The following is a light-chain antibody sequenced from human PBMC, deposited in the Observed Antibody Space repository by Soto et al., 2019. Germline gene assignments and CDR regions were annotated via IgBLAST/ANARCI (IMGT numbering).Light chain of an antibody. CDR2: EVS. J-gene: IGLJ2*01. CDR3: SSYAGGTNVV. CDR1: SSDVGGYNY. V-gene: IGLV2-8*01. Sequence: QSVLTQPPSASGSPGQSVTLSCTGSSSDVGGYNYVSWYQQHPGKAPKLMIYEVSKRPSGVPDRFSGSKSGNTASLTVSGLQAEDEADYYCSSYAGGTNVVFGGGTKLTVL.